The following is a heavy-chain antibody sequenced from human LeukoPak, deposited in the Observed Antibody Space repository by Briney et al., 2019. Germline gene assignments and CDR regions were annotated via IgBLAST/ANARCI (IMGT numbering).Heavy chain of an antibody. Sequence: PSETLSLTCTVSGGSISSGNYYWSWIRQPPGKGLEWIGYIYYSGSTNYNPSLKSRVTISVDTSKNQFSLKLSSVTAADTAVYYCARHTVHSSSWYDLDAFDIWGQGTMVTVSS. D-gene: IGHD6-13*01. J-gene: IGHJ3*02. CDR2: IYYSGST. V-gene: IGHV4-61*01. CDR1: GGSISSGNYY. CDR3: ARHTVHSSSWYDLDAFDI.